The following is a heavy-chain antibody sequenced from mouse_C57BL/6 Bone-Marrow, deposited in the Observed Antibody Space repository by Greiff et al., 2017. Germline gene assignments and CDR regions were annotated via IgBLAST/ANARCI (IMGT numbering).Heavy chain of an antibody. V-gene: IGHV1-26*01. J-gene: IGHJ1*03. CDR3: ANYYVRYWYFDV. CDR2: INPNNGGT. CDR1: GYTFTDYY. Sequence: VQLQQSGPELVKPGASVKISCKASGYTFTDYYMNWVKQSHGKSLEWIGDINPNNGGTSYNQKFKGKATLTVDKSSSTAYMELLSLTSEDSAVYYCANYYVRYWYFDVWGTGTTVTVSS. D-gene: IGHD1-1*01.